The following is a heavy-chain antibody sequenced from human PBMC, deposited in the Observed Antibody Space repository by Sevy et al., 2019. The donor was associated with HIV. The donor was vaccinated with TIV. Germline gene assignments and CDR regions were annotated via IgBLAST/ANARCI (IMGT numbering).Heavy chain of an antibody. D-gene: IGHD4-17*01. V-gene: IGHV3-7*01. CDR2: IKQDGSEK. J-gene: IGHJ4*02. CDR3: ARAPEYGDYVYYFDY. CDR1: GFAFSSYW. Sequence: GGSLRLSCAASGFAFSSYWMSWVGRAPGKGLEWVANIKQDGSEKYYVDSVKGRFTISRDNAKNSLYLQMNSLRAEDTAVYYCARAPEYGDYVYYFDYWGQGTLVTVSS.